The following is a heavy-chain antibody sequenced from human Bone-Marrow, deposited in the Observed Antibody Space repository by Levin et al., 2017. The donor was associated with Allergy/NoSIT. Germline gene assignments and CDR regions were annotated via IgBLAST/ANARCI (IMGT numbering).Heavy chain of an antibody. V-gene: IGHV3-9*01. D-gene: IGHD6-25*01. Sequence: GGSLRLSCAASGFTFDVYAMHWVRQAPGKGLEWVSGISWNSGSIGYVDSVKGRFTISRDNAKNSLYLQMTSLRPEDTALYFCAKNGAAYRSGASNHWYFDLWGRGTLVSVSS. J-gene: IGHJ2*01. CDR3: AKNGAAYRSGASNHWYFDL. CDR1: GFTFDVYA. CDR2: ISWNSGSI.